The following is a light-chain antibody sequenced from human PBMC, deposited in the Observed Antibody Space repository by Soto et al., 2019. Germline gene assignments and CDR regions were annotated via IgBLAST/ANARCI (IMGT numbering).Light chain of an antibody. J-gene: IGKJ4*01. CDR2: GAS. CDR1: QGVGSN. Sequence: EIVMTQSPATLSVSPGERATLSCRASQGVGSNLAWYQHKPGQAPRLLIFGASTRATDIPARFSGSGSGTEFTLTISSVQSVDFAVYYCQQYNYWPPVTFGGGTEVEIK. CDR3: QQYNYWPPVT. V-gene: IGKV3-15*01.